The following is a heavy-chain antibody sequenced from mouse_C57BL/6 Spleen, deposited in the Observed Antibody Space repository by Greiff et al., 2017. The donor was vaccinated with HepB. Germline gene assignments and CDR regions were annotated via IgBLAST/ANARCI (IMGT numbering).Heavy chain of an antibody. CDR3: ARSPYDYDGGYYAMDY. CDR1: GYTFTSYW. V-gene: IGHV1-61*01. D-gene: IGHD2-4*01. J-gene: IGHJ4*01. CDR2: IYPSDSET. Sequence: QVQLQQPGAELVRPGSSVKLSCKASGYTFTSYWMDWVKQRPGQGLEWIGNIYPSDSETHYNQKFKDQATLTADKSSSTAYMQLSSLTSEDSAVYYCARSPYDYDGGYYAMDYWGQGTSVTVSS.